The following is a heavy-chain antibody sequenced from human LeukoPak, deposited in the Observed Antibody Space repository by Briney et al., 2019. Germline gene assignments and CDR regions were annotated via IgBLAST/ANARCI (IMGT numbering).Heavy chain of an antibody. J-gene: IGHJ4*02. CDR3: ARDRVESPWYYFDS. CDR1: GDSISSSNW. CDR2: IYHRGNI. Sequence: PSGTLSLTCAVSGDSISSSNWWSWVRQPPGKGLEWLGEIYHRGNIDYSPSFKSRITISIDKSKNQFSLKLSSVTAADTAVYYCARDRVESPWYYFDSWGQGTLVTVSS. D-gene: IGHD1-14*01. V-gene: IGHV4-4*02.